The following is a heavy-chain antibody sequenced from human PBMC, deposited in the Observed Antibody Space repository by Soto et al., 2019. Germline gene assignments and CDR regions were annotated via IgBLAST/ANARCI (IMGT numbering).Heavy chain of an antibody. CDR3: ARAPETPAIRGVALPYFFDY. Sequence: PSETLSLTCAVYGGSFSGYYWSWIRQPPGKGLEWIGEINHSGSTNYNPSLKSRVTISVDTSKNQFSLKLSSVTAADTAVYYCARAPETPAIRGVALPYFFDYWGQGALVTVSS. J-gene: IGHJ4*02. CDR1: GGSFSGYY. D-gene: IGHD3-3*01. V-gene: IGHV4-34*01. CDR2: INHSGST.